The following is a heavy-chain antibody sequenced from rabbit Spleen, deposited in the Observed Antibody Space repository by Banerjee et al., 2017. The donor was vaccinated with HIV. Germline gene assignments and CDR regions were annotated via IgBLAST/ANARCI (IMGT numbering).Heavy chain of an antibody. CDR3: ARYDVPYPYAADL. J-gene: IGHJ3*01. Sequence: QEQLVEYGGDLVKPEGSLTLTCTASGFSFSSSYWICWVRQAPGKGLEWISCIDAGSSGSTYFASWAKGRFTISKTSSTTVTLQMTSLTVADTATYFCARYDVPYPYAADLWGQGTLFTVS. V-gene: IGHV1S45*01. CDR1: GFSFSSSYW. CDR2: IDAGSSGST. D-gene: IGHD6-1*01.